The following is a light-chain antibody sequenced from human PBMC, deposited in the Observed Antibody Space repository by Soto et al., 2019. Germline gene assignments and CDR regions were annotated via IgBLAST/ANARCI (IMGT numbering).Light chain of an antibody. V-gene: IGKV1-27*01. CDR3: QKYNSAPWK. J-gene: IGKJ1*01. Sequence: DIQMTQSPSSLSASVGDRVTITCRASHGISNYLAWYQQKPGKVPKLLIYAASTLQSGVPSRFSGSGSGTDFTLTISSLQPEDVATYYCQKYNSAPWKCGQGTKVDIK. CDR2: AAS. CDR1: HGISNY.